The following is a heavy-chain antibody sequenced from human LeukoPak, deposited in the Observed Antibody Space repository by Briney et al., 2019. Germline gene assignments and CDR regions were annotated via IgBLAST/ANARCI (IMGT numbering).Heavy chain of an antibody. Sequence: SETLSLTCTVSGGSISGYYWSWIRQPPGKGLEWIGYIYYSGSTNYNPSLKSRVTISVDTSKNQFSLKLSSVTAADTAVYYCARHDGGAAAGVYYYYYGMDVWGQGTTVTVSS. D-gene: IGHD6-13*01. CDR3: ARHDGGAAAGVYYYYYGMDV. CDR2: IYYSGST. J-gene: IGHJ6*02. CDR1: GGSISGYY. V-gene: IGHV4-59*08.